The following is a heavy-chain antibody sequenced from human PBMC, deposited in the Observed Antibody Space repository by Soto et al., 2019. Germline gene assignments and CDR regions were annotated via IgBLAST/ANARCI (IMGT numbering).Heavy chain of an antibody. CDR3: ARGLKLGAAVVRRYFQH. V-gene: IGHV4-34*01. CDR2: INHSGST. CDR1: GGSFSGYY. Sequence: QVQLQQWGAGLLKPSETLSLTCAVYGGSFSGYYWSWIRQPPGKGLEWIGEINHSGSTNYNPSLKSRVTISADTSKNQFSLKLSSVTAADTAVYYCARGLKLGAAVVRRYFQHWGQGTLVTVSS. D-gene: IGHD2-15*01. J-gene: IGHJ1*01.